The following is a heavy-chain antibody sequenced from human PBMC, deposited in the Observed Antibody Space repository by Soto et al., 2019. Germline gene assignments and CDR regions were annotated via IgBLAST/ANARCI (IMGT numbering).Heavy chain of an antibody. V-gene: IGHV4-59*01. CDR2: IYFIGTT. CDR3: ARGKGTHKY. D-gene: IGHD3-10*01. J-gene: IGHJ4*02. CDR1: GVTLIGYY. Sequence: PSETLSLTCTVSGVTLIGYYWSWIRQTPGKTLEWIGCIYFIGTTDYNPSLKSRVTISLDMSKNQFSLKLRSVTAPDTAVYHCARGKGTHKYWGRGTLVTAPQ.